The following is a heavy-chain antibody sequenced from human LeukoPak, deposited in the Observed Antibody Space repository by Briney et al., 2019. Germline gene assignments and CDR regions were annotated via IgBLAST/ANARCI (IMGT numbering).Heavy chain of an antibody. V-gene: IGHV4-34*01. CDR3: ARGGATPTVFPY. J-gene: IGHJ4*02. CDR1: GGSFSGHY. Sequence: PSETLSLTCAVYGGSFSGHYWSWIRLPPGKGLEWIAEINHSGRYNYNPSLKSRVTISVDTSKNQFSLTLSSMTAADTAVYYCARGGATPTVFPYWGQGTLVTVSS. CDR2: INHSGRY. D-gene: IGHD4-17*01.